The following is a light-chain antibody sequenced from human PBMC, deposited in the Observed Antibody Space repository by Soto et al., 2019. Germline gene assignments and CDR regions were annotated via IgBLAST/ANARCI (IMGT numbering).Light chain of an antibody. CDR3: QTGGTGVV. CDR2: LNSDGSH. CDR1: SGHSNYA. J-gene: IGLJ2*01. V-gene: IGLV4-69*01. Sequence: QPVLTQSPSASASLGASVKLTCTLSSGHSNYAIAWHQQQPEKGPRYLMKLNSDGSHSKGDGIPDRFSGSSSGAERYLTISSLQCEDEADYYCQTGGTGVVFGGGTQLTVL.